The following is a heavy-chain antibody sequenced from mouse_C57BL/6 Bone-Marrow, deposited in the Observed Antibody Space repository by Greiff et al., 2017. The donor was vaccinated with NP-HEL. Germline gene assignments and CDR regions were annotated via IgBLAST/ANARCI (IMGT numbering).Heavy chain of an antibody. V-gene: IGHV1-22*01. J-gene: IGHJ4*01. CDR1: GYTFTDYN. CDR3: ARGSGFYYAMDY. Sequence: VQLQQSGPELVKPGASVKMSCKASGYTFTDYNMHWVKQSHGKSLEWIGYINPNNGGTSYNQKFKGKATLTADKSSSTAYMELRSLTSEDSAVYYCARGSGFYYAMDYWGQGTSVTVSS. D-gene: IGHD6-1*01. CDR2: INPNNGGT.